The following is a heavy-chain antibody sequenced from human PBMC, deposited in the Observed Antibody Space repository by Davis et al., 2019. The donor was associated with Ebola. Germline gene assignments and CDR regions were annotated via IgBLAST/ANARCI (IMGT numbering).Heavy chain of an antibody. CDR2: IYSGGST. Sequence: GGSLRLSCAASGFTVSSNYMSWVRQAPGKGLEWVSVIYSGGSTYYADSVKGRFTISRDNSKNTLYLQMNSLRAEDTAVYYCARERERGFITMVQGANDAFDIWGQGTMVTVSS. V-gene: IGHV3-53*01. D-gene: IGHD3-10*01. CDR1: GFTVSSNY. CDR3: ARERERGFITMVQGANDAFDI. J-gene: IGHJ3*02.